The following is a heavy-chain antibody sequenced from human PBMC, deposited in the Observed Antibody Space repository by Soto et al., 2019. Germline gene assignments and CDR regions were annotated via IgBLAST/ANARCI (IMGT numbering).Heavy chain of an antibody. CDR3: ARDRFLEWLPQLSGFDP. V-gene: IGHV3-11*01. CDR1: GFTFSDYY. D-gene: IGHD3-3*01. CDR2: ISSSGSTI. Sequence: GGSLRLSCAASGFTFSDYYMSWIRQAPGKGLEWVSYISSSGSTIYYADSVKGRFTISRDNAKNSLYLQMNSLRAEDTAVYYCARDRFLEWLPQLSGFDPWGQGTLVTVSS. J-gene: IGHJ5*02.